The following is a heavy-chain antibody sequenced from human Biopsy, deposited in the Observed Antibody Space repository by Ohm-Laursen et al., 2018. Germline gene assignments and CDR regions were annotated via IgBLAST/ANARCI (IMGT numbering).Heavy chain of an antibody. Sequence: SLRLSCSATGFTFNNYGMQRVRQAPGKGLEWVAFIFYDGSNTYYADSVRGRFTISRDNSRDTLYLQMSSLRAEDTAVYYCAKDRYNYTPIGGFSMDVRGQGTTVTVSS. J-gene: IGHJ6*02. CDR1: GFTFNNYG. V-gene: IGHV3-30*02. CDR2: IFYDGSNT. D-gene: IGHD5-18*01. CDR3: AKDRYNYTPIGGFSMDV.